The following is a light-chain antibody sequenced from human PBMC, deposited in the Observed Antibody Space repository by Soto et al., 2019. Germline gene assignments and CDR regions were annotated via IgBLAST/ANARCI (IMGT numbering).Light chain of an antibody. Sequence: DIQMTQSPSSLSASVGDRVTLTCRASQDITNYLAWCQQKPGKAPKFLIYTASNLQSVVPSRFSGSGSGTDFTLTISSLQPDDFATYYCQQYHSYPITFGQGTRRDIK. CDR3: QQYHSYPIT. CDR1: QDITNY. J-gene: IGKJ5*01. V-gene: IGKV1-16*01. CDR2: TAS.